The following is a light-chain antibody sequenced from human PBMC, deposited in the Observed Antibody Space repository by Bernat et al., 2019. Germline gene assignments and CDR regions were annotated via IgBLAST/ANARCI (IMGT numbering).Light chain of an antibody. CDR3: QVWDSNSDHYV. Sequence: SYVLTQPPSVSVAPGQTATITCGGNNIGTKSVNWYQQKPGQAPVLVMYSDSGRPSGLPERISGSNSGNTDTLTISRVVAWDEADYYCQVWDSNSDHYVFGPRSKVAVL. CDR2: SDS. CDR1: NIGTKS. V-gene: IGLV3-21*04. J-gene: IGLJ1*01.